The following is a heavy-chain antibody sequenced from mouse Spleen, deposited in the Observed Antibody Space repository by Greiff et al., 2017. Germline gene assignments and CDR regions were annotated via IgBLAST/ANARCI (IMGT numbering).Heavy chain of an antibody. D-gene: IGHD3-3*01. Sequence: QVHVKQSGAELVRPGASVTLSCKASGYTFTDYEMHWVKQTPVHGLEWIGAIDPETGGTAYNQKFKGKAILTADKSSSTAYMELRSLTSEDSAVYYCTRGGLYFDYWGQGTTLTVSS. J-gene: IGHJ2*01. CDR2: IDPETGGT. CDR3: TRGGLYFDY. V-gene: IGHV1-15*01. CDR1: GYTFTDYE.